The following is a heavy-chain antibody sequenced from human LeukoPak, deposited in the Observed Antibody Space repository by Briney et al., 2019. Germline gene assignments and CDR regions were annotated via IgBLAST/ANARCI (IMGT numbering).Heavy chain of an antibody. J-gene: IGHJ4*02. CDR1: GVYFSDYA. D-gene: IGHD1-7*01. CDR2: ISRSRDTI. V-gene: IGHV3-11*01. Sequence: PGRSVRLSCAASGVYFSDYAMACDREAPGRGRECVVYISRSRDTINYTDSVKGRFSIYRQNPKSSLYLKLNSLRAEDRAVYTCEGLHWNYGVVYWGEGTMVAVSS. CDR3: EGLHWNYGVVY.